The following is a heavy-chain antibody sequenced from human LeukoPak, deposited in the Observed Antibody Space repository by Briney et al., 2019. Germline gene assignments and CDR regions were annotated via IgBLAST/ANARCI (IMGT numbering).Heavy chain of an antibody. CDR2: ISAYNGVT. Sequence: GASVKVSCKASGYSFTTYGISWVRQAPGQGLEWMGWISAYNGVTKYAQNLQGRVTMTTDTSTSTAYMELRSLRSDDTAVYYCARDREMVPVLRYFDWLPQANWFDPWGQGTLVTVSS. V-gene: IGHV1-18*01. CDR3: ARDREMVPVLRYFDWLPQANWFDP. J-gene: IGHJ5*02. CDR1: GYSFTTYG. D-gene: IGHD3-9*01.